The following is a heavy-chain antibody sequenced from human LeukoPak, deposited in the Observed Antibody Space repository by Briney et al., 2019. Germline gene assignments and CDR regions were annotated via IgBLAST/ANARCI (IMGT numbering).Heavy chain of an antibody. CDR3: AGGYYENRGYYFDF. CDR2: MNPNSGNT. J-gene: IGHJ4*02. CDR1: GYTFTNSD. Sequence: GASVTVSCKGSGYTFTNSDINWVRQATGQGLEWMGWMNPNSGNTGYAQKFQGRVTMTKNTSISTAYMELSSLRSEDTAVYYCAGGYYENRGYYFDFWGQGTLVTVSS. V-gene: IGHV1-8*01. D-gene: IGHD3-22*01.